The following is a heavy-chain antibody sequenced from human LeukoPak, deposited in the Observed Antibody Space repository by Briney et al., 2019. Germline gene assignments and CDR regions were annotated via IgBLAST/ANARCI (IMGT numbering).Heavy chain of an antibody. CDR3: AKDRSSGWYPPRYFQH. CDR2: MNPNSGNT. D-gene: IGHD6-19*01. Sequence: ASVKVSCKASGYTFTSYDINWVRQATGQGLEWMGWMNPNSGNTGYAQKFQGRVTMTRDTSISTAYMELSSLRSEDTAVYYCAKDRSSGWYPPRYFQHWGQGTLVTVSS. CDR1: GYTFTSYD. J-gene: IGHJ1*01. V-gene: IGHV1-8*01.